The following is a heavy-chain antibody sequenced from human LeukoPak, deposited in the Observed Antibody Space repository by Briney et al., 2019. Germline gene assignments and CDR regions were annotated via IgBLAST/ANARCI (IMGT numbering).Heavy chain of an antibody. CDR3: AKLVDENGYMDV. CDR2: ISWNSGSI. J-gene: IGHJ6*03. V-gene: IGHV3-9*01. CDR1: GFTFDDYA. Sequence: GGSLRLSCAASGFTFDDYAMHWVRQAPGKDLEWVSGISWNSGSIGYADSVKGRFTISRDNAKNSLYLQMNSLRAEDTALYYCAKLVDENGYMDVWGKGTTVTVSS. D-gene: IGHD6-13*01.